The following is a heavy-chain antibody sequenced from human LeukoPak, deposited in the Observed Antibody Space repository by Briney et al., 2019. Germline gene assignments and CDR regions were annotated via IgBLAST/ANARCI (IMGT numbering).Heavy chain of an antibody. CDR2: ISSSGSTI. CDR3: ARVAGEQWLPPFDY. V-gene: IGHV3-48*03. Sequence: PGGSLRLSCAASGFTFSSYEMNWVRQAPGKGLEWVSYISSSGSTIYYADSVKGRFTISRDNAKNSLYLQMNSLRAEDTAVYYCARVAGEQWLPPFDYWGQGTLVTVSS. J-gene: IGHJ4*02. CDR1: GFTFSSYE. D-gene: IGHD6-19*01.